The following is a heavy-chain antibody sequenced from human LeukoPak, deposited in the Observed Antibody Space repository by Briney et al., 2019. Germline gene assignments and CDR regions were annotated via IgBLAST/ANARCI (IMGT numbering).Heavy chain of an antibody. CDR1: GGSISSYY. Sequence: PSETLSLTXTVSGGSISSYYWSWIRQPAGKGLEWIGRIYTSGSTNYNPSLKSRVTMSVDTSKNQFSLKLSSVTAADTAVYYCARAVVVVAATNWFDPWGQGTLVTVSS. V-gene: IGHV4-4*07. J-gene: IGHJ5*02. D-gene: IGHD2-15*01. CDR2: IYTSGST. CDR3: ARAVVVVAATNWFDP.